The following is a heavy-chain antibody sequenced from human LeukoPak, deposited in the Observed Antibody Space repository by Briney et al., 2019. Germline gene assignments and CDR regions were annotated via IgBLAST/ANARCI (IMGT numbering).Heavy chain of an antibody. J-gene: IGHJ4*02. CDR2: INHSGST. D-gene: IGHD3-22*01. CDR1: RGSFSGYY. CDR3: ARGKWLLQLFDY. V-gene: IGHV4-34*01. Sequence: SETLSLTCAVYRGSFSGYYWSWIRQPPGKGLAWIGEINHSGSTNYNPSLTSRVTISVDTSKNQFSLKLSSVTAADTAVYYCARGKWLLQLFDYWGQGTLVTVSS.